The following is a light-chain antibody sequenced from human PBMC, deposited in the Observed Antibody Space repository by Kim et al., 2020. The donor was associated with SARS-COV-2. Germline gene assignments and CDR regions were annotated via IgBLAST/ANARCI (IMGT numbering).Light chain of an antibody. J-gene: IGKJ2*01. CDR3: QKYGSSPYT. Sequence: LSPGERATLSCRASQSVSSSYLAWYQQKPGQAPRLLIYGASSRATGIPDRFSGCGSGTDFTLTISRLEPEDFAVYYCQKYGSSPYTFGQGTKLEI. CDR2: GAS. V-gene: IGKV3-20*01. CDR1: QSVSSSY.